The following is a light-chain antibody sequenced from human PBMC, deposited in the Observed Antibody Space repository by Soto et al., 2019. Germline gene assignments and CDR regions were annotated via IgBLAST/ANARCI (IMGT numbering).Light chain of an antibody. J-gene: IGKJ2*01. CDR3: QQYYATPYT. CDR1: QSVFYSSNNNNC. Sequence: DILMTQSPDSLAVSLGERATINCKASQSVFYSSNNNNCLTWYQQKPGQPPKLLISWASTRESGVPDRFSGSGSGTDFTLTISSLQAEDVALYYCQQYYATPYTFGQGTKLEI. V-gene: IGKV4-1*01. CDR2: WAS.